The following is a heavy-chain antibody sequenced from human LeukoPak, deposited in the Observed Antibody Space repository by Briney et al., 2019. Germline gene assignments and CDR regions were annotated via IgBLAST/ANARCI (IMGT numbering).Heavy chain of an antibody. CDR1: GLTFSDYY. Sequence: GGSLRLSCAASGLTFSDYYMNWIRQAPGKGLEWVSYISSSGTTIYYADFVKGRFTISRDNAKNSLYLQMNSLRAEDTAVYYCARDGRDYDFWIRFDPWGQGTLVTASS. CDR2: ISSSGTTI. V-gene: IGHV3-11*04. D-gene: IGHD3-3*01. CDR3: ARDGRDYDFWIRFDP. J-gene: IGHJ5*02.